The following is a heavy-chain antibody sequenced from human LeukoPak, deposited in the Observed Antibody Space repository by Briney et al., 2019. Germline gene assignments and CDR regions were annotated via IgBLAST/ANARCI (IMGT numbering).Heavy chain of an antibody. Sequence: ASVKVSCKVSGYTLTELSMHWVRQAPGNGLEWMGGFDSEDGETIYAQKFQGRVTMTEDTSTDTAYMELSSLRSEDTAVYYCATRQDMQPDAFDIWGQGTKVTVSS. D-gene: IGHD2-15*01. CDR3: ATRQDMQPDAFDI. CDR1: GYTLTELS. J-gene: IGHJ3*02. CDR2: FDSEDGET. V-gene: IGHV1-24*01.